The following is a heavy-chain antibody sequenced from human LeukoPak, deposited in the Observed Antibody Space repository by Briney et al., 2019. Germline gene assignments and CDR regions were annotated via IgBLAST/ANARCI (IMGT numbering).Heavy chain of an antibody. J-gene: IGHJ4*02. CDR3: AKTMGGSGHPPHFDY. D-gene: IGHD2-15*01. Sequence: PGRSLRPSCAASGFSFRSYGMHWVQQAPGKGLEWVAVIWYDGSNKYYADFVKGRFIISRDNFKNTLYLQMNSLRAEDTAVYYCAKTMGGSGHPPHFDYWGQGTLVTVSS. V-gene: IGHV3-33*06. CDR2: IWYDGSNK. CDR1: GFSFRSYG.